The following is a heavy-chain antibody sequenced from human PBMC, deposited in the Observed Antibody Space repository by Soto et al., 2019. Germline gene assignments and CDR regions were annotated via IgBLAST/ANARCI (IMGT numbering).Heavy chain of an antibody. CDR1: GFTFSSYD. D-gene: IGHD3-22*01. Sequence: PGGSLRLSCSASGFTFSSYDMHWVRQGPGKGLEWVSAIGTAGDTNYAGSVKGRFTISRENAKNSLYLQMNSLRAGDTAIYFCARAIGPTLFDYWGQGXLVTVSS. J-gene: IGHJ4*02. V-gene: IGHV3-13*04. CDR2: IGTAGDT. CDR3: ARAIGPTLFDY.